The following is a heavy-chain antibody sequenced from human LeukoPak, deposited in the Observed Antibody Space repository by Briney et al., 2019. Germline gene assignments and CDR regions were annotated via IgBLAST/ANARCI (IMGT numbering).Heavy chain of an antibody. V-gene: IGHV3-23*01. J-gene: IGHJ5*01. CDR3: ATDGIAVAGGWAGFDS. CDR1: GFTFSSAA. CDR2: IASRVGST. Sequence: GGPLRLSCAASGFTFSSAAMIWVREARGKSLEWVPLIASRVGSTYNADSVKVRFTISRDNSKNTLYLQMDSLRAENTAVYYCATDGIAVAGGWAGFDSWGRGNLVTVSS. D-gene: IGHD6-19*01.